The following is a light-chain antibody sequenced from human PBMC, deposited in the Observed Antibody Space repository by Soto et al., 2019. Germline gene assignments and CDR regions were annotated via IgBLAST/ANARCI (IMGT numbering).Light chain of an antibody. J-gene: IGLJ3*02. V-gene: IGLV2-14*01. CDR2: DVS. CDR1: SSDVGGYNY. CDR3: SSYTSSSWV. Sequence: QSALTQPASVSGSPGQSITISCTGTSSDVGGYNYVSWYQQHPGKAPKLMIYDVSNRPSGVSNRFSGSKSGNTASLTISGLQAEDEAYYYCSSYTSSSWVFGGGTKLTVL.